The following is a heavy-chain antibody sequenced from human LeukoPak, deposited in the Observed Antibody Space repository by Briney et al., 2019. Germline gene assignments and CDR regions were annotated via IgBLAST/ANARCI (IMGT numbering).Heavy chain of an antibody. V-gene: IGHV1-69*13. CDR2: IIPIFGTA. CDR3: ARLIGRDYYYYYGMDV. D-gene: IGHD2/OR15-2a*01. CDR1: GYTFTSYG. J-gene: IGHJ6*02. Sequence: ASVKVSCKASGYTFTSYGISWVRQAPGQGLEWMGGIIPIFGTANYAQKFQGRVTITADESTSTAYMELSSLRSEDTAVYYCARLIGRDYYYYYGMDVWGQGTTVTVSS.